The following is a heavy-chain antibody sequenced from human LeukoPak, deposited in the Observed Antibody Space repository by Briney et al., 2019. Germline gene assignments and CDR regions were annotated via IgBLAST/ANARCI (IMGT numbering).Heavy chain of an antibody. CDR1: GGSFSGYY. CDR3: ARGRGCSSTSCWDYYYGMDV. CDR2: INHSGST. Sequence: SETLSLTCAVYGGSFSGYYWSWIRQPPGKGLEWIGEINHSGSTNYNPSLKSRVTISVDTSKNQFSLKLSSVTAADTAVYYCARGRGCSSTSCWDYYYGMDVWGQGTTVTVSS. J-gene: IGHJ6*02. V-gene: IGHV4-34*01. D-gene: IGHD2-2*01.